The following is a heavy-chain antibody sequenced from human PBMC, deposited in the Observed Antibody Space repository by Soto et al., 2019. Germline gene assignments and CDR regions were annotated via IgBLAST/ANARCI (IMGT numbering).Heavy chain of an antibody. CDR3: SGTAEPGGVGKNKGGGYHGIGL. J-gene: IGHJ6*01. CDR2: IIPIFGTA. Sequence: QVQLVQSGAEVKKPGSSVKVSCKASGGTFSSYAISWVRQAPGQGLEWMGGIIPIFGTANYAQKFQGRVTITADKTTGNGYLGLESLGTGEQGGYFLSGTAEPGGVGKNKGGGYHGIGLLGQRTTVTVSS. V-gene: IGHV1-69*06. D-gene: IGHD3-10*01. CDR1: GGTFSSYA.